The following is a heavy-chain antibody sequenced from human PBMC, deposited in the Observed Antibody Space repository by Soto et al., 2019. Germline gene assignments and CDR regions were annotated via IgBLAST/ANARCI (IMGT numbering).Heavy chain of an antibody. J-gene: IGHJ3*02. D-gene: IGHD2-15*01. Sequence: ASVKVSCKASGYTFTSYGISWVRQAPGQGLEWMGWISAYNGNTNYAQKLQGRVTMTTDTSTSTAYMELRSLRSDDTAVYYCAREPSDIVVVVAATPDSQAADDAFDIWGQGTMVTVSS. CDR1: GYTFTSYG. CDR3: AREPSDIVVVVAATPDSQAADDAFDI. CDR2: ISAYNGNT. V-gene: IGHV1-18*01.